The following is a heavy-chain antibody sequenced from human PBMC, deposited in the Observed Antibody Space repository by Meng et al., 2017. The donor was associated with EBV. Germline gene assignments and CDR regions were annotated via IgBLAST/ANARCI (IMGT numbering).Heavy chain of an antibody. V-gene: IGHV1-69*10. D-gene: IGHD5-24*01. CDR3: ARERPGGMATTPYFDY. CDR2: IIPILGIA. CDR1: GGTFSSYA. J-gene: IGHJ4*02. Sequence: HVQRVLFGAEVKKPGSSVKVSCKASGGTFSSYAISWVRQAPGQGLEWMGGIIPILGIANYAQKFQGRVTITADKSTSTAYMELSSLRSEDTAVYYCARERPGGMATTPYFDYWGQGTLVTVSS.